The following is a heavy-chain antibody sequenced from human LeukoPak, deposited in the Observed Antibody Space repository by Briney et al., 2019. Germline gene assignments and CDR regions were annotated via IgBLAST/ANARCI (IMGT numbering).Heavy chain of an antibody. V-gene: IGHV3-66*01. Sequence: GESLRLSCAASGFTVSSCYMSWVRLAPGKGREWASDIYSGGSTFYADSVKGRFTISRDNSKNTLSLQMNSLRAEDTAVYYCAKDPSFGSGTLYPTFDYWGHGTLVAVSS. D-gene: IGHD3-10*01. CDR3: AKDPSFGSGTLYPTFDY. CDR2: IYSGGST. J-gene: IGHJ4*01. CDR1: GFTVSSCY.